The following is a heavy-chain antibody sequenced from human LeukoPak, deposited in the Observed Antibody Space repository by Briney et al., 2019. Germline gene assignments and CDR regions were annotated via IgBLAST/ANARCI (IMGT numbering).Heavy chain of an antibody. Sequence: ASVKVSCKASGYTFTSYGISWVRQAPGQGLEWMGWISAYNGNTNYAQKLQGRVTMTTDTSTSTAYMELRSLRSDDTAVYYCARVIGQQLVPLYNWFDPWGQGTLVTVSS. J-gene: IGHJ5*02. CDR2: ISAYNGNT. CDR3: ARVIGQQLVPLYNWFDP. V-gene: IGHV1-18*01. D-gene: IGHD6-13*01. CDR1: GYTFTSYG.